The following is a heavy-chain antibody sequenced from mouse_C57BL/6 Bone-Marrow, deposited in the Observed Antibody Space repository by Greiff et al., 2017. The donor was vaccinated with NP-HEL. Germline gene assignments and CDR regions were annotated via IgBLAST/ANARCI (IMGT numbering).Heavy chain of an antibody. CDR3: ARGGGLAY. CDR1: GYTFTSYW. V-gene: IGHV1-69*01. Sequence: QVQLKQPGAELVMPGASVKLSCKASGYTFTSYWMHWVKQRPGQGLEWIGEIDPSDSYTNYNQKFKGKSTLTVDKSSSTAYMQLSSLTSEDSAVYYCARGGGLAYWGQGTLVTVSA. J-gene: IGHJ3*01. CDR2: IDPSDSYT.